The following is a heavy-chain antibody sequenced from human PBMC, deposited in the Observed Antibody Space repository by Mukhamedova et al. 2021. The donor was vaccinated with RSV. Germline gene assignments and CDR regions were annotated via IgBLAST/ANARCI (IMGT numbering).Heavy chain of an antibody. CDR3: ARRDGYNWVDY. J-gene: IGHJ4*02. CDR2: VYPTDSDT. V-gene: IGHV5-51*01. D-gene: IGHD5-24*01. Sequence: IGWVRQVPGKGLEWMGAVYPTDSDTRYSPSFQGQITISVDKSITTAYLQWGRLEASDTAIYYCARRDGYNWVDYWGPGTLVTVPS.